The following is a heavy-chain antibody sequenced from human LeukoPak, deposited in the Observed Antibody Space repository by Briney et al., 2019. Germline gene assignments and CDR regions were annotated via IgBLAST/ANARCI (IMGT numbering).Heavy chain of an antibody. CDR3: ARGGRGSAAVVAPRSFDI. J-gene: IGHJ3*02. CDR1: GFTFSSYA. Sequence: GGSLRLSCAASGFTFSSYAMSWVRQAPGRGLEGVSVTYTGGNSYYAGSVQGRFIISRDMSKNTLYLQMNNLRAEDSALYYCARGGRGSAAVVAPRSFDIWGQGTMVTVSS. D-gene: IGHD3-22*01. CDR2: TYTGGNS. V-gene: IGHV3-53*01.